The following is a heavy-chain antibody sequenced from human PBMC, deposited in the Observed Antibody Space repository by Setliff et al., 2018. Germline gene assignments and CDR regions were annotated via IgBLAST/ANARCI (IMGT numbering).Heavy chain of an antibody. CDR3: VRTDHSDGRYSMDV. D-gene: IGHD6-19*01. CDR1: GDSISSGNW. CDR2: INHSGNT. J-gene: IGHJ6*03. Sequence: KTSETLSLTCAVSGDSISSGNWWSWVRQPPEKGLEWIGEINHSGNTNYNPSLKSRVTISVDKSTNQFSLKLNSVTAADTAVYYCVRTDHSDGRYSMDVWGKGTTVTVSS. V-gene: IGHV4-4*02.